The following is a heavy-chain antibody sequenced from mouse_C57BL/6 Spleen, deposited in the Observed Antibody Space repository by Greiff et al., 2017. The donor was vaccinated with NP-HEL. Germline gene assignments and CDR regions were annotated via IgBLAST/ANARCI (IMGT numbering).Heavy chain of an antibody. J-gene: IGHJ1*03. Sequence: EVKLVESGPGLAKPSQTLSLTCSVTGYSITSDYWNWIRKFPGNKLEYMGYISYSGSTYYNPSLKSRISITRDTSKNQYYLQLNSVTTEDTATYYCARGITTVVAHWYFDVWGTGTTVTVSS. CDR3: ARGITTVVAHWYFDV. CDR1: GYSITSDY. CDR2: ISYSGST. D-gene: IGHD1-1*01. V-gene: IGHV3-8*01.